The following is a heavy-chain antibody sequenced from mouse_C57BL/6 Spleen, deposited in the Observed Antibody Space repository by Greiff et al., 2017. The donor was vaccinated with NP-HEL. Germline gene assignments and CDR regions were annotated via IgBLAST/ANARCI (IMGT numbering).Heavy chain of an antibody. D-gene: IGHD1-1*01. CDR1: GYTFTSYW. Sequence: QVQLQQPGAELVMPGASVKLSCKASGYTFTSYWMHWVKQRPGQGLEWIGEIDPSDSYTNYNQKFKGKSTLTVDKSSRTAYMQLSSLTSEDSAVYYCARGTTTVVAPFDYWGQGTTLTVSS. CDR2: IDPSDSYT. J-gene: IGHJ2*01. CDR3: ARGTTTVVAPFDY. V-gene: IGHV1-69*01.